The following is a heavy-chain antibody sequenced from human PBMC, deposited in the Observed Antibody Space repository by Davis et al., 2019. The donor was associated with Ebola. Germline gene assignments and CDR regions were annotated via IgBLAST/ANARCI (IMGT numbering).Heavy chain of an antibody. CDR3: VGDYSSLY. J-gene: IGHJ4*02. V-gene: IGHV3-64D*06. Sequence: GESLIPPCSASGFPFSSYTMHWVRQAPGKGLEYVSTISSSGGSTSYADSVKGRFTISRDNSKNTLYLQMSSLRADDTAFYYCVGDYSSLYWGQGTLVTVSS. CDR1: GFPFSSYT. CDR2: ISSSGGST. D-gene: IGHD6-13*01.